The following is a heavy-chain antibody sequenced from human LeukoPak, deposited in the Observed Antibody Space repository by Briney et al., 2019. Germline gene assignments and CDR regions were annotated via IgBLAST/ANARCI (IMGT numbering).Heavy chain of an antibody. D-gene: IGHD1-26*01. V-gene: IGHV3-48*01. CDR3: AREGRSGSYKRGRVNCDY. CDR2: ISSSSSTI. J-gene: IGHJ4*02. Sequence: GGSLRLSCAASGFTFSRYWMNWVRQAPGKGLEWVSYISSSSSTIYYADSVKGRFTISRDNAKNSLYLQMNSLRAEDTAVYYCAREGRSGSYKRGRVNCDYWGQGTLVTVSS. CDR1: GFTFSRYW.